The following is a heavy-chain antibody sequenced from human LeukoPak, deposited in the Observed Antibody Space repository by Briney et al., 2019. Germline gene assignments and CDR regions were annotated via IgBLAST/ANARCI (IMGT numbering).Heavy chain of an antibody. J-gene: IGHJ4*02. CDR2: ISYDGTNK. Sequence: GGSLRLSCAASGFTFSSYGMHWVCQAPGKGLEWVAVISYDGTNKYYADSVKGRFTISRDNSKNTLYLQMNSLRAEDTAVYYCARDYDFWSGPDYWGQGTLVTVSS. D-gene: IGHD3-3*01. V-gene: IGHV3-30*03. CDR1: GFTFSSYG. CDR3: ARDYDFWSGPDY.